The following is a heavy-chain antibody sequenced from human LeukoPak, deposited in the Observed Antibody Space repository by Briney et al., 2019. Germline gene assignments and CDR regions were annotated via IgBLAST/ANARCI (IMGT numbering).Heavy chain of an antibody. J-gene: IGHJ6*03. CDR2: IKPSDGST. CDR1: GYTFTSYY. CDR3: AGEPKEIYYYYYYMDV. V-gene: IGHV1-46*01. Sequence: ASVKLSCKASGYTFTSYYMHWVRQAPGQGPEWMGIIKPSDGSTNYAQKFQGRVTVTRDMSTSTVYMELSSLRSEDTAVYYCAGEPKEIYYYYYYMDVWGKGTTVTVSS.